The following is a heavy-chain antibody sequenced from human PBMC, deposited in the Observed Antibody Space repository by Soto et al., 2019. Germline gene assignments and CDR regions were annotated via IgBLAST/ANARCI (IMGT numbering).Heavy chain of an antibody. V-gene: IGHV1-46*01. Sequence: QVQLVQSGAEVKKPGDSVKLSCKSSEYTFTDYYIHWVRQAPGQGLEWMGLINPSGGSTSYAQKFQGRVTMTRDTSRSTVYMELSSLRSEDTAVYYCATAAYSTSWYDFWGQGTLVTVSS. CDR3: ATAAYSTSWYDF. D-gene: IGHD6-13*01. J-gene: IGHJ5*01. CDR2: INPSGGST. CDR1: EYTFTDYY.